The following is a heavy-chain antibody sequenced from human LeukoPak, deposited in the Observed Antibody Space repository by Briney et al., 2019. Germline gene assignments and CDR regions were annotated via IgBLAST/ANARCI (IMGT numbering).Heavy chain of an antibody. J-gene: IGHJ5*02. Sequence: GGSLRLSCAASGFTFSSYSMNWVRQAPGKGLEWVSSISSSSSYIYYADSVKGRFTISRDNAKNSLYLQMNSLRAEDTAVYYCAARDPLGGGFDXXXQGTLXTVXS. V-gene: IGHV3-21*01. D-gene: IGHD4-23*01. CDR3: AARDPLGGGFDX. CDR2: ISSSSSYI. CDR1: GFTFSSYS.